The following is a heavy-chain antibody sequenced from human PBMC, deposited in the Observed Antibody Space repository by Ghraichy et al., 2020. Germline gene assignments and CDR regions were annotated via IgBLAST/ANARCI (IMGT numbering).Heavy chain of an antibody. V-gene: IGHV3-23*01. D-gene: IGHD2-2*01. J-gene: IGHJ6*03. CDR1: GFTFSSYA. CDR3: AKEDQHQNYYYYYMDV. Sequence: LSLTCAASGFTFSSYAMSWVRQAPGKGLEWVSAISGSGGSTYYADSVKGRFTISRDNSKNTLYLQMNSLRAEDTAVYYCAKEDQHQNYYYYYMDVWGKGTTVTVSS. CDR2: ISGSGGST.